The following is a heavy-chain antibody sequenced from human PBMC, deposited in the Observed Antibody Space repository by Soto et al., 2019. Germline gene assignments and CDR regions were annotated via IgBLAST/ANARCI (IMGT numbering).Heavy chain of an antibody. CDR3: TREGSAPYYYYGMDV. Sequence: QVQLEQSAPEVKKPGASVKVSCKASGYTFSTYGISWVRQAPGQGLEWMGWIDTHNGNTNYARNLQSRVTMTADTSTSTAYMALRSLTSADTAVYYCTREGSAPYYYYGMDVWGQGTTVTVSS. CDR2: IDTHNGNT. J-gene: IGHJ6*02. D-gene: IGHD3-10*01. CDR1: GYTFSTYG. V-gene: IGHV1-18*01.